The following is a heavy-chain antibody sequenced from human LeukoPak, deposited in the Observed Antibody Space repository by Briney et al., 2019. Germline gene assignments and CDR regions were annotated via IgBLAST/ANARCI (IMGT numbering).Heavy chain of an antibody. D-gene: IGHD3-9*01. CDR2: IYYSGST. J-gene: IGHJ4*02. CDR1: GGSISSGDYY. Sequence: SPSETLSLTCTVSGGSISSGDYYWSWIRQPPGKGLEWIGYIYYSGSTYYNPSLKSRVTISVDTSKNQFSLKLRAVTAADTAVYYCASNYDILTGYGAWGQGTLVTVSS. CDR3: ASNYDILTGYGA. V-gene: IGHV4-30-4*01.